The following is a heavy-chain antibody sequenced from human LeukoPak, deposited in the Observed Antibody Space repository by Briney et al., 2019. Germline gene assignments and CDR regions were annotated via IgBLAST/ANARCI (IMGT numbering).Heavy chain of an antibody. V-gene: IGHV4-4*02. D-gene: IGHD5-12*01. CDR3: ARDGGYSGYET. CDR1: GGSISSSNW. Sequence: SGTLSPTGAVSGGSISSSNWWSWVPQPPGKGLEWSGEIYHSGSTNYNPSLKSRVTISVDKSKNHFSLKQSSVTAADTAVYSCARDGGYSGYETWGQGTLVTVSS. J-gene: IGHJ5*02. CDR2: IYHSGST.